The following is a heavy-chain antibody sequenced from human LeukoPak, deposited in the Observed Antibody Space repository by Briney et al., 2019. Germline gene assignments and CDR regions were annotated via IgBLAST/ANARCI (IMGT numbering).Heavy chain of an antibody. D-gene: IGHD3-22*01. J-gene: IGHJ5*02. CDR2: ISGYNGNT. CDR3: ARDEGRYSGGYYPNWFDP. Sequence: ASLKVSCKASGYTFTSYGISWVRQAPGQGLEWMGWISGYNGNTNYAQTLQGRVTMTTDTSTRTAYMDLRSLRSDDTAMYYCARDEGRYSGGYYPNWFDPWGQGTLVTVSS. V-gene: IGHV1-18*01. CDR1: GYTFTSYG.